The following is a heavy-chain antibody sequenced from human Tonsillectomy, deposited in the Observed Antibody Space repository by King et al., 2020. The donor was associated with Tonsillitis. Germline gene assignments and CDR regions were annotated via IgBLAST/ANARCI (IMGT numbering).Heavy chain of an antibody. CDR1: GGSFSGYY. D-gene: IGHD6-13*01. J-gene: IGHJ4*02. Sequence: VQLQQWGAGLLKPSETLSLTCAVYGGSFSGYYWSWIRQPPGKGLEWIGEINHSGSTNYNPSLQSRVTISVDTSKNQFSLKLSSVTAADTAVYYCARGAAGYFDYWGQGTLVTVSS. CDR2: INHSGST. V-gene: IGHV4-34*01. CDR3: ARGAAGYFDY.